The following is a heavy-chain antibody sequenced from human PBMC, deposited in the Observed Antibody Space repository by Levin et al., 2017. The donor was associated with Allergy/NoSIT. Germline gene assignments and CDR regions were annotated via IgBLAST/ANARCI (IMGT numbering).Heavy chain of an antibody. D-gene: IGHD2-2*01. CDR1: GFTFSSYE. CDR3: ARALGYCSSTSCSRRTIFGVVIPNYYGMDV. Sequence: LSLTCAASGFTFSSYEMNWVRQAPGKGLEWVSYISSSGSTIYYADSVKGRFTISRDNAKNSLYLQMNSLRAEDTAVYYCARALGYCSSTSCSRRTIFGVVIPNYYGMDVWGQGTTVTVSS. CDR2: ISSSGSTI. V-gene: IGHV3-48*03. J-gene: IGHJ6*02.